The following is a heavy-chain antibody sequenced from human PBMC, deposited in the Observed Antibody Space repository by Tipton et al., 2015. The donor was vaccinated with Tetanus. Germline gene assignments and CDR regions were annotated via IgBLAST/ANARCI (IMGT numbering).Heavy chain of an antibody. CDR1: GGSVSSGSYF. CDR2: IYYSGTT. Sequence: TLSLTCTVSGGSVSSGSYFWSWIRQPPGKGLQWIGYIYYSGTTNYNPSLKSRVTISVDTSKNQFSLNLTSVTAADTAVYHCARGARGYTYGWGQGTLVTVSS. CDR3: ARGARGYTYG. V-gene: IGHV4-61*01. J-gene: IGHJ4*02. D-gene: IGHD5-18*01.